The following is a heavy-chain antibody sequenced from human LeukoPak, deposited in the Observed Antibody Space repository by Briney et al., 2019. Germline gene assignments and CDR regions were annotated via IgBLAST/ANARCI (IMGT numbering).Heavy chain of an antibody. CDR2: ISSSSSYI. CDR1: GFTFSSYS. CDR3: ASGPHRRAGNWFDP. V-gene: IGHV3-21*01. J-gene: IGHJ5*02. Sequence: GGSLRLSCAASGFTFSSYSMNCVRQAPGKGLEWVSSISSSSSYIYYADSVKGRFTISRDNAKNSLYLQMNSLRAEDTAVYYCASGPHRRAGNWFDPWGQGTLVTVSS.